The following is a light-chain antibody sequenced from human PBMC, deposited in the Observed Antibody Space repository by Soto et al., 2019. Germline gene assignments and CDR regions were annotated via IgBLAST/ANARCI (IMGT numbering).Light chain of an antibody. CDR3: QQYDSFSVWT. V-gene: IGKV1-5*01. CDR1: QGISGW. J-gene: IGKJ1*01. Sequence: DIHVTQSRSTLSASVGDRVTITCRASQGISGWLAWYQQKAGKAPRLLIFDASSLMSGVPSRFSGSGYGTEFTLAINRLQPDDSATYYCQQYDSFSVWTFGQGTKVDIK. CDR2: DAS.